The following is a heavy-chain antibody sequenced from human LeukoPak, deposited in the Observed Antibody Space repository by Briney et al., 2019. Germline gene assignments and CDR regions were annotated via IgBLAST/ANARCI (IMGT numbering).Heavy chain of an antibody. V-gene: IGHV3-74*01. CDR2: INSDGSIT. CDR3: ARVSSSGWYYFDY. D-gene: IGHD6-19*01. J-gene: IGHJ4*02. Sequence: LGWSVRLSCAASGFTFSSYWMHWVRQAPGKGVGWVSRINSDGSITTYADSVKGRFTISRDNAKNTVYLRMNSLRAEDTAVYYCARVSSSGWYYFDYWGQGTLVTVSS. CDR1: GFTFSSYW.